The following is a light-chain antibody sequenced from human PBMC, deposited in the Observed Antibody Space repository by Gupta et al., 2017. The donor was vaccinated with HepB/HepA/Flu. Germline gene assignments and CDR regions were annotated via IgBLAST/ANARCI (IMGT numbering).Light chain of an antibody. CDR1: STNVARNN. Sequence: QSVLTQSPSVSGTPAQRVTISCSGSSTNVARNNVNWYQQVPGTSPKRLIYYKDERPSGVPDRFAGSKSGTSTSLAISGLQSEDEADYYCAAWDTSLKVVVFGGGTKLTVL. J-gene: IGLJ2*01. V-gene: IGLV1-44*01. CDR2: YKD. CDR3: AAWDTSLKVVV.